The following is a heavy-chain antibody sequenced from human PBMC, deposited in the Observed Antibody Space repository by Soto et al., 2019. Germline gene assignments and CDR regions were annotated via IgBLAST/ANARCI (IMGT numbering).Heavy chain of an antibody. V-gene: IGHV3-49*03. CDR2: IRSKSFGGTT. J-gene: IGHJ4*02. CDR3: TRRQYLDY. Sequence: PGGSLSLSCTASGFTFGEYAMSWFRQAPGKGLEWVGYIRSKSFGGTTEYAASVKGRFTISRDDSKSIAYLQMDSLETEDTAVYYCTRRQYLDYWGQGILVTVSS. CDR1: GFTFGEYA.